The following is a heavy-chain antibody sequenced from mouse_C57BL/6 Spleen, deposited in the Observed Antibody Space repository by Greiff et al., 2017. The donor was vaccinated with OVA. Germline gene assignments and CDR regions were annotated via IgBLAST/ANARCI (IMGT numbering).Heavy chain of an antibody. D-gene: IGHD1-1*01. CDR2: INPNNGGT. J-gene: IGHJ2*01. CDR1: GYTFTDYY. V-gene: IGHV1-26*01. CDR3: ARRDTTVVDDY. Sequence: EVQLQQSGPELVKPGASVKISCKASGYTFTDYYMNWVKQSHGKSLEWIGDINPNNGGTSYNQKFKGKATLTVDKSSSTAYMELRSLTSEDSAVYYCARRDTTVVDDYWGQGTTRTVSS.